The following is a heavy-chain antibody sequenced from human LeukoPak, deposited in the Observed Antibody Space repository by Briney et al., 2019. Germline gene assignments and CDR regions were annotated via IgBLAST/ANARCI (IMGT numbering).Heavy chain of an antibody. CDR2: IYYSGST. J-gene: IGHJ3*02. CDR3: ARVSDFWSGPGAFDI. CDR1: GGSISSYY. Sequence: PSETLSLTCTVSGGSISSYYWSWIRQPPGKGLEWIGYIYYSGSTNYNPSLKSRVTISVDTSKNQFSLKLSSVTAADTAVYYCARVSDFWSGPGAFDIRGQGTMVTVSS. V-gene: IGHV4-59*01. D-gene: IGHD3-3*01.